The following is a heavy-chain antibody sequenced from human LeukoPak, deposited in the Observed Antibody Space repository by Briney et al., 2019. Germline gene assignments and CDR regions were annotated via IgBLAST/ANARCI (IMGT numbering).Heavy chain of an antibody. J-gene: IGHJ6*03. CDR2: ISSSGSTI. V-gene: IGHV3-48*03. D-gene: IGHD6-13*01. CDR1: GFTFSRSW. Sequence: PGGSLRLSCAASGFTFSRSWMNWVRQAPGKGLEWVSYISSSGSTIYYADSVKGRFTISRDNAKNSLYLQMNSLRAEDTAVYYCAREYVAAADPPYYYYYYYMDVWGKGTTVTISS. CDR3: AREYVAAADPPYYYYYYYMDV.